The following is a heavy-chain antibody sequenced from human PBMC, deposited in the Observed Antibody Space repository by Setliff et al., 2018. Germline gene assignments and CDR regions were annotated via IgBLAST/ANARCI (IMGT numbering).Heavy chain of an antibody. V-gene: IGHV1-18*01. J-gene: IGHJ4*02. CDR3: ASGYDYGGNSEYYFDY. CDR1: GYTFTSYG. Sequence: VKVSCKASGYTFTSYGISWVRQAPGQRLEWMGWINAGNGNTKYSQKFQGRVTITADESTSTAYMELSSLRSEDTAVYYCASGYDYGGNSEYYFDYWGQGTLVTVSS. CDR2: INAGNGNT. D-gene: IGHD4-17*01.